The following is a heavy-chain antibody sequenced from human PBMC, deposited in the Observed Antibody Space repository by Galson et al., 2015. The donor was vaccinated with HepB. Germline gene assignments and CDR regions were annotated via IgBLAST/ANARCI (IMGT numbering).Heavy chain of an antibody. D-gene: IGHD3-10*01. Sequence: SLRLSCAASGFTFSSYAMSWVRQAPGKGLEWVSAISGSGGSTYYADSVKGRFTISRDNSKNTLYLQMNSLRAEDTAVYYCAKIGGDGSGSYFPGPEPLDYWGQGTLVTVSS. V-gene: IGHV3-23*01. CDR1: GFTFSSYA. CDR3: AKIGGDGSGSYFPGPEPLDY. CDR2: ISGSGGST. J-gene: IGHJ4*02.